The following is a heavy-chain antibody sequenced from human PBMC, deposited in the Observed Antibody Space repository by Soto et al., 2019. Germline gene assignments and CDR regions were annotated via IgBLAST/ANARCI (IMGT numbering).Heavy chain of an antibody. Sequence: QVQLVQSGPEVKKAGASVKVSCTAPTDYIFLAYGFDWVRQAPGQGLEWMGWISPKFGRTNYARTLQDRVTMTTDVSTNSVSMELRDLRSDDKAVYYCARDDCNGGSCDGGHYLDLWGRGTPNSVSS. J-gene: IGHJ2*01. D-gene: IGHD2-15*01. CDR1: DYIFLAYG. V-gene: IGHV1-18*01. CDR3: ARDDCNGGSCDGGHYLDL. CDR2: ISPKFGRT.